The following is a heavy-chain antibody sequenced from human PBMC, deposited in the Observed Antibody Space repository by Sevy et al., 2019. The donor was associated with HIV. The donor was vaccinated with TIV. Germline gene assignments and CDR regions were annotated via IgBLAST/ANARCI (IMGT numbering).Heavy chain of an antibody. V-gene: IGHV3-30-3*01. CDR2: ISYDGSNK. CDR1: GFTFSSYA. J-gene: IGHJ6*02. CDR3: ARDSKWSSSWLSYYYCYYGMDV. Sequence: GGSLRLSCAASGFTFSSYAMHWVRQAPGKGLEWVAVISYDGSNKYYADSVKGRFTISRDNSKNTLYLQMNSLRAEDTAVDYCARDSKWSSSWLSYYYCYYGMDVWGQGTTVTVSS. D-gene: IGHD6-13*01.